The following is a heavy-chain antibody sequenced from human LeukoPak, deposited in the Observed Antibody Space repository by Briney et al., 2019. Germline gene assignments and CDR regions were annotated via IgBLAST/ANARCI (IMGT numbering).Heavy chain of an antibody. CDR3: AKGKWYSGTYHFDY. Sequence: GGSLRLSCAASGFTFSSYAMHWVRQAPGKGLEWVAVISYEGSNQYYADSVKGRFTFTRDNSKNTLYLQMNSLRAEDTALYYCAKGKWYSGTYHFDYWGQGTLVSVSS. J-gene: IGHJ4*02. D-gene: IGHD1-26*01. CDR1: GFTFSSYA. V-gene: IGHV3-30*04. CDR2: ISYEGSNQ.